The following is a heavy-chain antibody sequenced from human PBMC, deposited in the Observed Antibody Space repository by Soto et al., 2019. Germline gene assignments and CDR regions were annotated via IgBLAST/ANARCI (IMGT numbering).Heavy chain of an antibody. V-gene: IGHV4-31*03. CDR3: ARVGGRYDYVLY. J-gene: IGHJ4*02. CDR2: IYSRGST. CDR1: AGSISSGGYY. Sequence: QVQLQESGPGLVKPSQTLSLTCTFSAGSISSGGYYWSWICQHPGKCLEWIVYIYSRGSTSYNPCPTTRVTIPVDTAKSQFSLKLSSVTAGDTGVYYGARVGGRYDYVLYWGQGTLVTVSS. D-gene: IGHD5-12*01.